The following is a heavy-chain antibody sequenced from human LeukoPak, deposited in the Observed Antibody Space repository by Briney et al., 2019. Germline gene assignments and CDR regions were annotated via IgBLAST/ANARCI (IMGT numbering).Heavy chain of an antibody. D-gene: IGHD4-23*01. J-gene: IGHJ4*02. CDR1: GGSISGWY. CDR2: IYGSGST. V-gene: IGHV4-59*08. Sequence: SQTLSLTCSVSGGSISGWYWSWIRQPPGKGLEWIGDIYGSGSTNSNASLKSRVTISLDTSRNRISLNLTSVTATDTAVYYCARQTSLPGFAGGLGFNYWGPGTLVSVSS. CDR3: ARQTSLPGFAGGLGFNY.